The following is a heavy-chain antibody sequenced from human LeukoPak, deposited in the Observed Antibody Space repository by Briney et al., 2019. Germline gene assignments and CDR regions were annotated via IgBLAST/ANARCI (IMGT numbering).Heavy chain of an antibody. CDR2: INPNSGNT. CDR1: GYTFTGYY. Sequence: GASVKVYCKASGYTFTGYYMHWVRQALGQGLEWMGWINPNSGNTAYAQKFQGRVTITRNTSISTAYMELSSLRSEDTAIYYCAREDYYDSGSSDYWGQGTLVTVSS. J-gene: IGHJ4*02. D-gene: IGHD3-22*01. CDR3: AREDYYDSGSSDY. V-gene: IGHV1-8*03.